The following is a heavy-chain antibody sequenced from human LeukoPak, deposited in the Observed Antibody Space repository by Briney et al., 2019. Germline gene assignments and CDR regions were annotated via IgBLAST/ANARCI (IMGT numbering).Heavy chain of an antibody. J-gene: IGHJ1*01. Sequence: GGSLTLPCGPWGLTHSSYSLHGVRQAPGQGRDGLSGISNTGRDTNYADSLRGRFTISRDHSKNTVFLQMNSRRAEDTAEYFCAHQVPPNDEYFDHWGQGTLVTVSS. CDR1: GLTHSSYS. CDR3: AHQVPPNDEYFDH. V-gene: IGHV3-23*01. CDR2: ISNTGRDT.